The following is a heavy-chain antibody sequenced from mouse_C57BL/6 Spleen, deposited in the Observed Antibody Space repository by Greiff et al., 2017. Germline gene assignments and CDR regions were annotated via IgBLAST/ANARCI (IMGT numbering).Heavy chain of an antibody. CDR1: GFSLTSYA. Sequence: VKLVESGPGLVAPSQSLSITCTVSGFSLTSYAISWVRQPPGKGLAWLGVIWTGGGTNYNSALKSRLSISKDNSKRQVFLKMNSLQTDDTARYYCARAYYYGSSYPFDYWGQGTTLTVSS. CDR2: IWTGGGT. V-gene: IGHV2-9-1*01. D-gene: IGHD1-1*01. CDR3: ARAYYYGSSYPFDY. J-gene: IGHJ2*01.